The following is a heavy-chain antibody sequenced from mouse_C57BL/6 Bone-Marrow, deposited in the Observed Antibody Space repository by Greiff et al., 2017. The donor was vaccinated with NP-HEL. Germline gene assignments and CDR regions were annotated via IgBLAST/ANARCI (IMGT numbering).Heavy chain of an antibody. CDR3: ARDRGYSSPFAY. V-gene: IGHV5-4*01. Sequence: EVQRVESGGGLVKPGGSLKLSCAASGFTFSSYAMSWVRQTPEKRLEWVATISDGGSYTYYPDNVKGRFTISRDNAKNNLYLQMSHLKSEDTAMYYCARDRGYSSPFAYWGQGTLVTVSA. D-gene: IGHD2-5*01. CDR1: GFTFSSYA. CDR2: ISDGGSYT. J-gene: IGHJ3*01.